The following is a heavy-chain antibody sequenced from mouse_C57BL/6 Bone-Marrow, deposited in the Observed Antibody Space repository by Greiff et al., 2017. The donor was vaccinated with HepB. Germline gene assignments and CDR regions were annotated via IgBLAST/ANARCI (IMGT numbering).Heavy chain of an antibody. D-gene: IGHD1-1*01. CDR1: GFTFSSYA. Sequence: EVQLQQSGEGLVKPGGSLKLSCAASGFTFSSYAMSWVRQTPEKRLEWVAYISSGGDYIYYADTVKGRFTISRDNARNTLYLQMSSLKSEDTAMYYCTREDYGSSYVNYFDYWGQGTTLTVSS. CDR3: TREDYGSSYVNYFDY. V-gene: IGHV5-9-1*02. CDR2: ISSGGDYI. J-gene: IGHJ2*01.